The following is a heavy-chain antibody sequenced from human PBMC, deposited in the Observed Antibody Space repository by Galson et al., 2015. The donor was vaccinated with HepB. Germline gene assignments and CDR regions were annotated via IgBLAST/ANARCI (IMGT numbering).Heavy chain of an antibody. V-gene: IGHV3-7*03. J-gene: IGHJ6*02. CDR2: IKQDGSEK. D-gene: IGHD2-15*01. Sequence: SLRLSCAASGFTFSSYWMSWVRQAPGKGLEWVANIKQDGSEKYYVDSVKGRFTISRDNAKNSLYLQMNSLRAEDTAVYYCARVRRYCSGGSCYSRGMDVWGQGTTVTVSS. CDR3: ARVRRYCSGGSCYSRGMDV. CDR1: GFTFSSYW.